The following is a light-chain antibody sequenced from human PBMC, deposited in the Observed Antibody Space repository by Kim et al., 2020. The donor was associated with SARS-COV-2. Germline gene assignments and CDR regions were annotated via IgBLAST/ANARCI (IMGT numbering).Light chain of an antibody. Sequence: PGSTATISVGGYRRAAKCLRWDQHRPGQAPVLVISHGTDRPSGIPERFSGSTSGNTASLTISRVDAGDEADYYCQVWDSDNDQVVFGGGTQLTVL. V-gene: IGLV3-21*04. CDR1: RRAAKC. CDR3: QVWDSDNDQVV. CDR2: HGT. J-gene: IGLJ2*01.